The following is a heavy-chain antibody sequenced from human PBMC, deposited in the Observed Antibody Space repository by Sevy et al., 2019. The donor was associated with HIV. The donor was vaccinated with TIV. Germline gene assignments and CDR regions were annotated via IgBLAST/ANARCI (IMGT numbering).Heavy chain of an antibody. CDR1: GFSFSDYG. J-gene: IGHJ3*02. Sequence: GGSLRLSCAASGFSFSDYGVHWVRQAPGKGLEWVALISHDGSDQYYAVSVKGRFTISRDNSKNTLYLQMNSLGSEDTAVNYWAKGYHTRLIGTRGDAFDMWGQGTVVTVSS. CDR2: ISHDGSDQ. V-gene: IGHV3-30*18. CDR3: AKGYHTRLIGTRGDAFDM. D-gene: IGHD1-1*01.